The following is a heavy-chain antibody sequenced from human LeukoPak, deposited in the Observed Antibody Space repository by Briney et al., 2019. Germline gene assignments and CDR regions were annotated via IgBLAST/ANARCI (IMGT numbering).Heavy chain of an antibody. D-gene: IGHD3-10*01. CDR1: GYTLTELS. CDR3: ATVYGSGSYGYFDY. CDR2: SDPEDGET. J-gene: IGHJ4*02. Sequence: ASVKVSCKVSGYTLTELSMHWVRQAPGKGLEWMGGSDPEDGETIYAQKFQGRVTMTEDTSTDTAYMELSSLRSEDTAVYYCATVYGSGSYGYFDYWGQGTLVTVSS. V-gene: IGHV1-24*01.